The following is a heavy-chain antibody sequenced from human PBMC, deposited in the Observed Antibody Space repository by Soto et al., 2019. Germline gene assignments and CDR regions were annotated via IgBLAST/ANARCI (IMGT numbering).Heavy chain of an antibody. CDR3: ARAYCSSTSCYCDY. J-gene: IGHJ4*02. CDR2: IAYDGSNK. V-gene: IGHV3-30*03. Sequence: QVQLVESGGGVVQPGRSLRLSCAASGFTFSSYGMHWVRQAPGKGLEWVAGIAYDGSNKYYEDSVKGRFTISRDNSKNTLYLHMNSLRAEDTAGYYCARAYCSSTSCYCDYWGQGTLVTVSS. D-gene: IGHD2-2*01. CDR1: GFTFSSYG.